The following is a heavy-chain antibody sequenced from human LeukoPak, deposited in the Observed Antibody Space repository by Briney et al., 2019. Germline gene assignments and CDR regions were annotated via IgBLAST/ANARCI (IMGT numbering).Heavy chain of an antibody. V-gene: IGHV4-30-2*01. J-gene: IGHJ4*02. D-gene: IGHD3-22*01. CDR3: ARAATRYYYDSSGYPWWFDY. Sequence: SETLSLTCAVSGGSISSGGYSWSWIRQPPGKGLEWIGYIYHSGSTYYNPSLKSRVTISVDRSKNQFSLKLSSVTAADTDVYYCARAATRYYYDSSGYPWWFDYWGQGTLVTVSS. CDR1: GGSISSGGYS. CDR2: IYHSGST.